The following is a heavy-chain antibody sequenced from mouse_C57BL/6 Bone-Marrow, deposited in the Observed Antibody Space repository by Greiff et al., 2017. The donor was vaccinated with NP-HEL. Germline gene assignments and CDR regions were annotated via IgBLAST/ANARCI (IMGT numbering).Heavy chain of an antibody. Sequence: EVQVVESGGGLVKPGASLKLSCAASGFTFSDYGMHWVRQAPEKGLEWVAYISSGSSTIYYADTVKGRFTISRDNAKNTLFLQLTSLRSEDTAMYYCALLRFYAMDYWGQGTSVTVSS. CDR3: ALLRFYAMDY. CDR2: ISSGSSTI. J-gene: IGHJ4*01. CDR1: GFTFSDYG. D-gene: IGHD1-1*01. V-gene: IGHV5-17*01.